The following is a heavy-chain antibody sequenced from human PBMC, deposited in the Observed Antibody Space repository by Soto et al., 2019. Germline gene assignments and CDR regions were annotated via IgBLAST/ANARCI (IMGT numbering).Heavy chain of an antibody. CDR3: MRSHGAY. CDR1: GGSVSSGPYH. V-gene: IGHV4-61*01. CDR2: ISYSGTA. J-gene: IGHJ4*02. D-gene: IGHD2-8*01. Sequence: QVQLQESGPGLVKTSETLSLTCTVSGGSVSSGPYHWNWVRQPPGKGLEWIGHISYSGTANYNPSLRGRLTIEPDTSMNQFSLRLTSVTAADTTVYYCMRSHGAYWGQGALVTVSP.